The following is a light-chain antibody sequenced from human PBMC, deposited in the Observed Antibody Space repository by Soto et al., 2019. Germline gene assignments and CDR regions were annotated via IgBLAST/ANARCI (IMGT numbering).Light chain of an antibody. V-gene: IGKV3-20*01. CDR1: QTISGNS. CDR3: QQYRT. Sequence: EIVLTQSPDTLSLSPGDRATLSCRASQTISGNSFAWYQQKPGQAPRLLIYGASSRATGIADRFSGSESGTDFTLTISSLEPEDFALYYCQQYRTFGRGTRVEIK. CDR2: GAS. J-gene: IGKJ1*01.